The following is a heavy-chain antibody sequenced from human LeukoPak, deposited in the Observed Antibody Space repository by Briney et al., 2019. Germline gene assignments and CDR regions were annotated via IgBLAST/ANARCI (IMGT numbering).Heavy chain of an antibody. J-gene: IGHJ4*02. V-gene: IGHV3-21*01. Sequence: TGGSLRLSCVASGFTFTTYSMNWVRLAPGKGLEWVSSISTTGDFIRYADSVKGRFTISRDNAKNSLYLQMNSLRAEDTAIYYCAGRDCTNGLCQFDYWGQGTLVTVSS. CDR2: ISTTGDFI. D-gene: IGHD2-8*01. CDR1: GFTFTTYS. CDR3: AGRDCTNGLCQFDY.